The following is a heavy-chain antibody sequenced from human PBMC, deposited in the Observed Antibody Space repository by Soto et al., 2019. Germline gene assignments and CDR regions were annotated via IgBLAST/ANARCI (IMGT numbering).Heavy chain of an antibody. V-gene: IGHV1-69*12. CDR1: GGTFSSYA. CDR2: IIPIFGTA. J-gene: IGHJ6*02. Sequence: QVQLVQSGAEVKKPGSSVKVSCKASGGTFSSYAISWVRQAPGQGLEWMGGIIPIFGTANYAQKFQGRVTITADESTSTAYMELSSLRSEDTAVYYCARPYSSSRLSYYYGMDVWGQGTTVTVSS. D-gene: IGHD6-13*01. CDR3: ARPYSSSRLSYYYGMDV.